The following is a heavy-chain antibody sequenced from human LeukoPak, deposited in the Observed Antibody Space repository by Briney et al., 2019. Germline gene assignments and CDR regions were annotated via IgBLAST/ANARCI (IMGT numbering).Heavy chain of an antibody. CDR2: ISGSGDRT. V-gene: IGHV3-23*01. J-gene: IGHJ1*01. Sequence: PGGSLRLSCAASGFTFSSYAMSWVRQAPGKGLEWVSTISGSGDRTYYADSVKGRLTISRDNSKNTLYVQMNSLRAEDTAVYYCAKDIRSSWYYFQDWGQGTLVTVSS. D-gene: IGHD6-13*01. CDR3: AKDIRSSWYYFQD. CDR1: GFTFSSYA.